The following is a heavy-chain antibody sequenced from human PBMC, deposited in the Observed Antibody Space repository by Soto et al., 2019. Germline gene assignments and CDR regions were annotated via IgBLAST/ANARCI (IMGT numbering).Heavy chain of an antibody. CDR2: IKQDGSEK. CDR3: ARGRGAIVVVPAALLDY. D-gene: IGHD2-2*01. V-gene: IGHV3-7*03. Sequence: PGGSLRLGCAASGFSVSSYWMSWVRQAPGKGLEWVANIKQDGSEKYYVDSVKGRFTISRDNAKNSLYLQMNSLRAEDTAVYYCARGRGAIVVVPAALLDYWGQGTLVTVSS. J-gene: IGHJ4*02. CDR1: GFSVSSYW.